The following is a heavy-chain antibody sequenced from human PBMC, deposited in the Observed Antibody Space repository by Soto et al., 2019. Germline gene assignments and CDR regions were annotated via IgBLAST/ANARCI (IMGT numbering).Heavy chain of an antibody. CDR3: AKDPSSFYLFYGFDV. CDR2: IHSSGRT. CDR1: GRSISIDY. D-gene: IGHD3-16*02. V-gene: IGHV4-4*07. Sequence: PAETLSVSWTLSGRSISIDYWRWVRHPAGKGLEWIGRIHSSGRTSYNPSLKSRVTMSLDKSNNQFSLKLRSVTAADTAVYYCAKDPSSFYLFYGFDVWGQGTTVTVSS. J-gene: IGHJ6*01.